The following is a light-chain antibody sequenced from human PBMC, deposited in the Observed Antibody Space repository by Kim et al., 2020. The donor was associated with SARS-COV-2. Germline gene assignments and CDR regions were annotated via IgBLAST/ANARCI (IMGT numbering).Light chain of an antibody. Sequence: PGQSVTISCTGTSSDVGSYNRVSWYQQPPGSVPKLIIYELSNRPSGVPDRFSGSKSGNTASLTISGLQAEDEADYYCSSYTTGTWVFGGGTQLTVL. J-gene: IGLJ3*02. CDR2: ELS. CDR1: SSDVGSYNR. V-gene: IGLV2-18*02. CDR3: SSYTTGTWV.